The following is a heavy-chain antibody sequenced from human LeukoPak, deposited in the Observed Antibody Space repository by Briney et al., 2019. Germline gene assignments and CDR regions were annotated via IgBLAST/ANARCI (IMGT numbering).Heavy chain of an antibody. V-gene: IGHV3-21*01. Sequence: GGSLRLSCAASGFTFSSYSMNWVRQAPGKGLEWASSISSSSSYIYYADSVKGRFTISRDNAKNSLYLQMNSLRAEDTAVYYCARDKNDIVGYFQHWGQGTLVTVSS. D-gene: IGHD2-15*01. CDR2: ISSSSSYI. CDR1: GFTFSSYS. J-gene: IGHJ1*01. CDR3: ARDKNDIVGYFQH.